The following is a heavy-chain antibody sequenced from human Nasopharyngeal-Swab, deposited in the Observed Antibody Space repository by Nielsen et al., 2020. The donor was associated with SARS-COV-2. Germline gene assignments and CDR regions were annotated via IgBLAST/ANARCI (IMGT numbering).Heavy chain of an antibody. Sequence: SETLSLTCTVSGGSISSYYWSWIRQPPGKGLEWIGYIYYSGSTNYNPSLKSRVTISVDTSKNQFSLKLSSVTAADTAVYYCARESGSLSSSDAFDIWGQGTMVTVSS. D-gene: IGHD1-26*01. V-gene: IGHV4-59*13. J-gene: IGHJ3*02. CDR3: ARESGSLSSSDAFDI. CDR2: IYYSGST. CDR1: GGSISSYY.